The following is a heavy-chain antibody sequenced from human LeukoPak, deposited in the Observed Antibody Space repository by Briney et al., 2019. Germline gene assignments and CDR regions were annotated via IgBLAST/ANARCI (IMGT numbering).Heavy chain of an antibody. CDR1: GGTFSGYA. V-gene: IGHV1-69*13. Sequence: SVKVSCKASGGTFSGYAISWVRQAPGQGLEWMGGIIPIFGTANYAQKFQGRVTITADESTSTAYMELSSLRSEDTAVYYCAREAIYSGSSPDYWGQGTLVTVSS. D-gene: IGHD1-26*01. CDR3: AREAIYSGSSPDY. J-gene: IGHJ4*02. CDR2: IIPIFGTA.